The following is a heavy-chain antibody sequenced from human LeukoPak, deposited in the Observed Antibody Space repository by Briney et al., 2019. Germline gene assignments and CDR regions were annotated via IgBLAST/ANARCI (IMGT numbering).Heavy chain of an antibody. CDR1: GGSISRGSYY. D-gene: IGHD6-19*01. CDR2: IYNSGST. V-gene: IGHV4-61*02. Sequence: PSETLSLTCIVSGGSISRGSYYWNWIRQPAGKGLEWMGRIYNSGSTNYNPSLKSRVTISTDMSKNQFSLKLNSVTAADTAVYYCARAPRADSAVAGTFDYWGQGTLVTVSS. J-gene: IGHJ4*02. CDR3: ARAPRADSAVAGTFDY.